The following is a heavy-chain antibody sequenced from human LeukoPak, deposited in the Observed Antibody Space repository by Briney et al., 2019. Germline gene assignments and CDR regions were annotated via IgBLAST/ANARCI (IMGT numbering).Heavy chain of an antibody. CDR3: ARRGLYATSPFDF. Sequence: GESLKISCQGSGYSFTTYWIGWVRQMPGKGLEWMGIIYPGDSDTRYSPSFQGQVTISADKSISTAFLQWSSLKASDTAMYYCARRGLYATSPFDFWGQGTLVTVSS. CDR2: IYPGDSDT. CDR1: GYSFTTYW. D-gene: IGHD2-2*01. J-gene: IGHJ4*02. V-gene: IGHV5-51*01.